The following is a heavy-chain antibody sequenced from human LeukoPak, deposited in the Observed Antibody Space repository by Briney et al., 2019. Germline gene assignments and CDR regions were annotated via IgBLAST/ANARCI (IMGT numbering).Heavy chain of an antibody. D-gene: IGHD3-10*02. V-gene: IGHV3-7*01. CDR1: GFTFSSYW. CDR3: AELGITMIGGV. CDR2: IKQDGSEK. Sequence: GGSLRLSCAAPGFTFSSYWMSWVRQAPGRGLEWVANIKQDGSEKYYVDSVKGRFTISRDNAKNSLYLQMNSLRAEDTAVYYCAELGITMIGGVWGKGTTVTISS. J-gene: IGHJ6*04.